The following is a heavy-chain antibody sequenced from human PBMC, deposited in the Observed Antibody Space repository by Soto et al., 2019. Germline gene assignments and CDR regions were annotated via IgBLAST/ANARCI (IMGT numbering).Heavy chain of an antibody. J-gene: IGHJ4*02. CDR3: ARGPTGWYGYDY. Sequence: EVHLVESGEGLVQPGGSLRLSCAASGFTFSSSWMHWVRQAPGKGLVWVSRINGDESRTNYADSVKGRFTISRDNAKNTLYLEMNSLRAEDTALYYCARGPTGWYGYDYWGQGTLVTVSS. CDR1: GFTFSSSW. D-gene: IGHD5-18*01. CDR2: INGDESRT. V-gene: IGHV3-74*01.